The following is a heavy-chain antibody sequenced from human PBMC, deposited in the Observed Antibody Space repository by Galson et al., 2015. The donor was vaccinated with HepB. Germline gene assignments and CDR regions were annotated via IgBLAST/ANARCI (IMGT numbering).Heavy chain of an antibody. V-gene: IGHV3-33*01. CDR2: IWFDGSKD. CDR3: ARYYGDYRAFDY. D-gene: IGHD4-17*01. Sequence: SLRLSCAASGSTFSSHGMHWVRQAPGKGLEWVALIWFDGSKDYYADSVKGRLTISRDNSNNMLYLQMNNLRVEDTAVYYCARYYGDYRAFDYWGQGTLVSVSS. J-gene: IGHJ4*02. CDR1: GSTFSSHG.